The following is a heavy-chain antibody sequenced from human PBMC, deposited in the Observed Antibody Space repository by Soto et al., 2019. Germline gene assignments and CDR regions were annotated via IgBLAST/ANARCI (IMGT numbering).Heavy chain of an antibody. CDR3: ARDPGSESYYAWYFDL. D-gene: IGHD3-10*01. CDR1: GFTFSSYS. CDR2: ISSSSRYI. Sequence: EVQLVESGGGLVKPGGSLRLSCAASGFTFSSYSMNWVRQAPGKGLEWVSSISSSSRYIYYADSVKGRFTISRDNAKNSEYLQSNSLRAEVTAVYYCARDPGSESYYAWYFDLWGRGTLVTVSS. V-gene: IGHV3-21*01. J-gene: IGHJ2*01.